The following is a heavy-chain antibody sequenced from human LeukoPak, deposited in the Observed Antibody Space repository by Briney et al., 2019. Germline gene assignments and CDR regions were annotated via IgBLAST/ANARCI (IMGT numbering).Heavy chain of an antibody. CDR2: ISYDGSNI. CDR3: AREGSPFYYYYMDG. D-gene: IGHD2-15*01. V-gene: IGHV3-30*04. CDR1: GFTFSSYA. J-gene: IGHJ6*03. Sequence: GGSLRLSCAASGFTFSSYAMHWVRQAPGKGLEWVAVISYDGSNIYYADSVKGRFTISRDNSKNTLYLQMNSLRAEDTAVYYCAREGSPFYYYYMDGWGKGTTVTVSS.